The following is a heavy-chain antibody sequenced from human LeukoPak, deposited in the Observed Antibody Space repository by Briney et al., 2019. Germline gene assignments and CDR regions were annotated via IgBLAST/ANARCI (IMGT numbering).Heavy chain of an antibody. V-gene: IGHV1-8*03. CDR2: MNPNSGNT. D-gene: IGHD3-10*01. Sequence: ASVKVSCKASGYTFTSHDINWVRQATGQGLEWMGWMNPNSGNTGYAQKFQGRVTITRNTSISTAYMELSSLRSEDTAVYYCARGPDTAMVRGVKYYYYYMDVWGKGTTVTVSS. J-gene: IGHJ6*03. CDR3: ARGPDTAMVRGVKYYYYYMDV. CDR1: GYTFTSHD.